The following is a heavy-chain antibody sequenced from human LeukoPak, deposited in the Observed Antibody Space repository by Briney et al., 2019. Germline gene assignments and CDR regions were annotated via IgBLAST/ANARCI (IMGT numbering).Heavy chain of an antibody. D-gene: IGHD1-1*01. Sequence: SETLSLTCTVSGGSISSSSYYWGWIRQPPGKGLEWIGSIYYSGSTYYNPSLKSRVTISVDTSKNQFSLKLSSVTAADTAVYYCARATRWNDRGDYFDYWGQGTLVTVSS. V-gene: IGHV4-39*07. CDR1: GGSISSSSYY. J-gene: IGHJ4*02. CDR2: IYYSGST. CDR3: ARATRWNDRGDYFDY.